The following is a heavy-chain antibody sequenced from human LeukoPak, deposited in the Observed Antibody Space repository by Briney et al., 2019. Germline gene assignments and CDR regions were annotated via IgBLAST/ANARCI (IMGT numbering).Heavy chain of an antibody. Sequence: SETLSLTCTVSGGSISSYYWSWIRQPPGKGLECIGYIHYTGSANYNTSLESRVTISLDTSDKHFSLKLSSVTAADTAVYYCARGSWGSPYYYSMDVWGQGTTVTVSS. V-gene: IGHV4-59*01. CDR3: ARGSWGSPYYYSMDV. CDR1: GGSISSYY. D-gene: IGHD7-27*01. J-gene: IGHJ6*02. CDR2: IHYTGSA.